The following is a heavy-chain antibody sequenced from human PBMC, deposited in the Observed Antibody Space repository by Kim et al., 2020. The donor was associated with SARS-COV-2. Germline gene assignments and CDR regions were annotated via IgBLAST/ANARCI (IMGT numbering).Heavy chain of an antibody. D-gene: IGHD3-10*01. V-gene: IGHV4-59*13. CDR2: IYYSGST. CDR3: ARDSVLLWFGYGMDV. CDR1: GGSISSYY. J-gene: IGHJ6*02. Sequence: SETLSLTCTVSGGSISSYYWSWIRQPPGKGLEWIGYIYYSGSTNYNPSLKSRVTISVDTSKNQFSLKLSSVTAADTAVYYCARDSVLLWFGYGMDVWGQGTTVTVSS.